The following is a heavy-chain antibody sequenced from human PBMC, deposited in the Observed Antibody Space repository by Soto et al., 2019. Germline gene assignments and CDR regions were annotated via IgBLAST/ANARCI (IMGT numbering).Heavy chain of an antibody. D-gene: IGHD2-2*01. Sequence: GASVKVSCKASGGTFSSYTISWVRQAPGQGLEWMGRIIPILGIANYAQKFQGRVTITADKSTSTAYMELSSLRSEDTAVYYCASGSTSCYEVGGCKNLNYYYYYMDVWGKGTTVTVSS. CDR1: GGTFSSYT. V-gene: IGHV1-69*02. CDR3: ASGSTSCYEVGGCKNLNYYYYYMDV. J-gene: IGHJ6*03. CDR2: IIPILGIA.